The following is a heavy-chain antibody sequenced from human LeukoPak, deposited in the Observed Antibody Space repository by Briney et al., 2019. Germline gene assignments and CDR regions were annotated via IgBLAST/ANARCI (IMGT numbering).Heavy chain of an antibody. D-gene: IGHD4-23*01. Sequence: GGSLRLSCAASGFTFNNYGMHWVRQAPGKGLEWVAVISYDGRNIHYPDSVKGRFTISRDISTDTLWLQMDSLRTEDTAVYYCAKDPLPSKYGGNSGYFDYWGQGTLVTVSS. CDR2: ISYDGRNI. J-gene: IGHJ4*02. CDR3: AKDPLPSKYGGNSGYFDY. CDR1: GFTFNNYG. V-gene: IGHV3-30*18.